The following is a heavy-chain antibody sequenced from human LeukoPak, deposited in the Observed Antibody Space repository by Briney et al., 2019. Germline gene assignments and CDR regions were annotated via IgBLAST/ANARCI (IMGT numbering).Heavy chain of an antibody. Sequence: SETLSLTCTVSGGSISSYYWSWIRQPAGKGLEWIGYIYHSGSTYYNPSLKSRVTISVDRSKNQFSLKLSSVTAADTAVYYCARFNYYDSSGGIDYWGQGTLVTVSS. CDR1: GGSISSYY. CDR2: IYHSGST. V-gene: IGHV4-59*12. J-gene: IGHJ4*02. CDR3: ARFNYYDSSGGIDY. D-gene: IGHD3-22*01.